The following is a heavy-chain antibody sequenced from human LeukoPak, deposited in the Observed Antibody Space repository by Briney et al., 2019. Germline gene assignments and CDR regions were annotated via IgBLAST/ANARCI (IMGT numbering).Heavy chain of an antibody. V-gene: IGHV3-7*01. CDR2: INQDASAK. CDR1: GFTLSSHC. J-gene: IGHJ4*02. Sequence: GGYLRLYCAASGFTLSSHCMTWVRQAPGKGLEWVANINQDASAKYYVASVRGRFTISRDNAKNSIYLQMNSLRVDDTAVYYCARWDIRGTAHQLDYWGQGTLVTVSS. D-gene: IGHD5-12*01. CDR3: ARWDIRGTAHQLDY.